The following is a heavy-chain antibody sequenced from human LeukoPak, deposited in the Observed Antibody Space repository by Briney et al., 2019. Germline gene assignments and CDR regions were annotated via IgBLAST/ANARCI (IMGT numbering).Heavy chain of an antibody. V-gene: IGHV3-74*01. CDR2: INSDGSST. J-gene: IGHJ5*02. Sequence: GGSLRLSCAASGFTFSTYAMSWVRQAPGKGLVWVSRINSDGSSTSYADSVKGRFTISRDNAKNTLYLQMNSLRAEDTAVYYCARECYDSEGAWFDPWGQGTLVTVSS. D-gene: IGHD3-22*01. CDR1: GFTFSTYA. CDR3: ARECYDSEGAWFDP.